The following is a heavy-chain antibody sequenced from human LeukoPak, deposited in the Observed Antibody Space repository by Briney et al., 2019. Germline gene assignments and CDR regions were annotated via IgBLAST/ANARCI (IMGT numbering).Heavy chain of an antibody. CDR1: GFTFSSYW. Sequence: GGSLRLSCAASGFTFSSYWMSWVRQAPGKGLEWVSYISSSGSTIYYADSVKGRFTISRDNAKNSLYLQMNSLRAEDTAVYYCARAGCSSTSCEDDYYGMDVWGQGTTVTVSS. CDR2: ISSSGSTI. CDR3: ARAGCSSTSCEDDYYGMDV. D-gene: IGHD2-2*01. J-gene: IGHJ6*02. V-gene: IGHV3-48*04.